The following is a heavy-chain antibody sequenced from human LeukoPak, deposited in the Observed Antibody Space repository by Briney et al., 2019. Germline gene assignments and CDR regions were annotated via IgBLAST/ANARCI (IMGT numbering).Heavy chain of an antibody. CDR2: MNHSGST. V-gene: IGHV4-34*01. CDR3: ARRLGRKFGERFYYYHYMDG. Sequence: SETLSLTCAVYGGSFSGYYWSWIRQPPGKGLEWIGEMNHSGSTNYNPSLKSRVTISVDTSKNQFSLKRSAVTAADTAVYYCARRLGRKFGERFYYYHYMDGWGKGTTVTISS. CDR1: GGSFSGYY. J-gene: IGHJ6*03. D-gene: IGHD3-10*01.